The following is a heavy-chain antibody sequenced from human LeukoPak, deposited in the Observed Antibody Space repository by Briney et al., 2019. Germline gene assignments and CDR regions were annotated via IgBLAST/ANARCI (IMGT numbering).Heavy chain of an antibody. V-gene: IGHV4-34*01. CDR1: GGSFSGYY. D-gene: IGHD6-13*01. CDR3: ARGGSSWYEAEYFQH. Sequence: SETLSLTCAVYGGSFSGYYWSWIRQSPGKGLEWIGEINHSGSTNYNPSLKSRVTISVDTSKNQFSLKLSSVTAADTAVYYCARGGSSWYEAEYFQHWGQGTLVTVSS. CDR2: INHSGST. J-gene: IGHJ1*01.